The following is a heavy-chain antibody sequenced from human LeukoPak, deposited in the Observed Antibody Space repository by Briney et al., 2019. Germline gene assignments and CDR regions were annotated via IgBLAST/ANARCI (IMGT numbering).Heavy chain of an antibody. CDR3: ARARWELPHFDY. CDR1: GYTFTSYA. J-gene: IGHJ4*02. CDR2: INAGNGNT. D-gene: IGHD1-26*01. Sequence: ASVKVSCKASGYTFTSYAMHWVRQAPGQRLEWMGWINAGNGNTKYSQKFRGRVTITRDTSASTAYMELSSLRSEDTAVYYCARARWELPHFDYWGQGTLVTVSS. V-gene: IGHV1-3*01.